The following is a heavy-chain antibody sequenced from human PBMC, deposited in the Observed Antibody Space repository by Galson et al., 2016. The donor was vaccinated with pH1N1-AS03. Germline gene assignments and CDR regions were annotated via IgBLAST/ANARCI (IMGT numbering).Heavy chain of an antibody. J-gene: IGHJ4*02. Sequence: PALVKPTQTLTLTCTFSGFSLNDGGLGVGWIRQPPGKALEWLGMIYWHDDKRYNPSLQYRLTLTQGVSKSEVVLQMTNVDPEDTATYYCAHRFYGSGASFFDFWGQGIVVVVS. CDR3: AHRFYGSGASFFDF. D-gene: IGHD3-10*01. CDR1: GFSLNDGGLG. V-gene: IGHV2-5*01. CDR2: IYWHDDK.